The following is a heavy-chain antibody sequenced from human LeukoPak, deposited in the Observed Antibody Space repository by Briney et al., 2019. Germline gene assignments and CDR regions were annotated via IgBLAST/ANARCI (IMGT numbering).Heavy chain of an antibody. V-gene: IGHV3-7*01. J-gene: IGHJ4*02. Sequence: GSLRLSWAASGFTFSSYWMSWVRQAPGKGLEWVANIKQDGSEKYYVDSVKGRFTISRDNAKNSLYLQMNSLRAEDTAVYYCARYSGSYRLGYWGQGTLVTVSS. CDR2: IKQDGSEK. CDR1: GFTFSSYW. D-gene: IGHD1-26*01. CDR3: ARYSGSYRLGY.